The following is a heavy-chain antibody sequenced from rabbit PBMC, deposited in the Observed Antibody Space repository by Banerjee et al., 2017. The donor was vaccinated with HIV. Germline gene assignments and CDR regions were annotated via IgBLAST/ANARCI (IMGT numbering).Heavy chain of an antibody. CDR1: GSDISSNA. V-gene: IGHV1S47*01. Sequence: QEQLVESGGGLVQPEGSLTLTCKASGSDISSNAMCWVRQAPGKGLEWIGYIDPVVGSTYYASWVNGRFTISSHNAQNTLYLQLNSLTAADTATYFCARGGGLWGPGTLVTVS. CDR2: IDPVVGST. J-gene: IGHJ4*01. CDR3: ARGGGL.